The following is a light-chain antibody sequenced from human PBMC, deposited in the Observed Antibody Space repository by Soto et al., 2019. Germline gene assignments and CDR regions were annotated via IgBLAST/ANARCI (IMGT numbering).Light chain of an antibody. CDR1: QTVRNNY. J-gene: IGKJ4*01. Sequence: EHVLTQSPCTLSLPPGERATLSCRARQTVRNNYLAWYQQKPGQAPRLLIYDASSRATGIPDRFSGGGSGTDFTLTISRLEPEDFAVYYCQQYGNSPLTFGGATKVDIK. CDR2: DAS. CDR3: QQYGNSPLT. V-gene: IGKV3-20*01.